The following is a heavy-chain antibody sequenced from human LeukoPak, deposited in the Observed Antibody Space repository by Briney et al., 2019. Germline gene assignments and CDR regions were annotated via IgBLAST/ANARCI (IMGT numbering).Heavy chain of an antibody. CDR3: AREAWRLESFDV. J-gene: IGHJ3*01. CDR1: GFTFSSHW. D-gene: IGHD4-11*01. Sequence: PGGPLRLSCEASGFTFSSHWMHWIPQAPGKGLVWVSRRNGDGTNTAYAESVEGRFTISRDNAKNTMYLQMNSLSVEDTAVYFCAREAWRLESFDVWGQGTMVTVAS. V-gene: IGHV3-74*01. CDR2: RNGDGTNT.